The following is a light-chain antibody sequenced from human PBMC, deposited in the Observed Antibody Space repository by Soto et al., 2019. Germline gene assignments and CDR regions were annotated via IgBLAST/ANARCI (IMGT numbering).Light chain of an antibody. J-gene: IGLJ1*01. CDR3: QVWDSSSDQV. CDR2: YDS. CDR1: NIGSKS. Sequence: SSELTQPPSVSVAPGKTARITCGGNNIGSKSEHWYQQKPGQAPVLVIYYDSDRPSGTPERFSGSNSGNTATLTISRVEAEDEADYYCQVWDSSSDQVFGTGTKLTVL. V-gene: IGLV3-21*04.